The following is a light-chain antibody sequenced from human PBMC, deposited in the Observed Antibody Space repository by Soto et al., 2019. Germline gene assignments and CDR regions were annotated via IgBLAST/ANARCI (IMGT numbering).Light chain of an antibody. CDR3: QQYNNWPPWT. CDR2: GAS. CDR1: QSVSSN. Sequence: EIVMTQSPATLSVSPGERATLSCRASQSVSSNLAWYQQQPGQAPRLLIYGASTRATGIPARFSGSGSGTEFTLTISSLQSEDFAVYYCQQYNNWPPWTFGQGIKVESK. J-gene: IGKJ1*01. V-gene: IGKV3-15*01.